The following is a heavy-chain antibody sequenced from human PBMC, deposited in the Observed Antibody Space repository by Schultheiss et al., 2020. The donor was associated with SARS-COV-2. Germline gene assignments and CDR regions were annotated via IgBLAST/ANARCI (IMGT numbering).Heavy chain of an antibody. V-gene: IGHV2-5*01. Sequence: TLSLTCAVSGGSISSGGYYWSWIRQHPGKGLEWLALIYWNDDKRYSPSLKSRLTITKDTSENQVVLTMTNMDPVDTATYYCAHRPRIAAAGSEYYGMDVWGQGTTVTVSS. CDR3: AHRPRIAAAGSEYYGMDV. D-gene: IGHD6-13*01. J-gene: IGHJ6*02. CDR2: IYWNDDK. CDR1: GGSISSGGYY.